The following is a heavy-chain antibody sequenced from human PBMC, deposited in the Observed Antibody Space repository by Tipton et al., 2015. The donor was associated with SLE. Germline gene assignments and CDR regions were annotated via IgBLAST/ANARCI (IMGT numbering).Heavy chain of an antibody. J-gene: IGHJ3*02. CDR3: ARAPRRYDSSGGAFDI. V-gene: IGHV4-59*11. CDR1: GGSISSHF. Sequence: TLSLTCTVSGGSISSHFWSWVRQPPGKGLEWIGQIYYSGTTNYNPSVKSRVTISVDTSKNQFSLKVTSVTAADTAVYYCARAPRRYDSSGGAFDIWGQGTMVTVSS. D-gene: IGHD3-22*01. CDR2: IYYSGTT.